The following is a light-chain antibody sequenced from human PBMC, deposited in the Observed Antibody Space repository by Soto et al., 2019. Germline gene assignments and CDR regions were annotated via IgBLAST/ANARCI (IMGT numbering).Light chain of an antibody. CDR3: QQSYSLPYT. J-gene: IGKJ2*01. V-gene: IGKV1-39*01. CDR1: QTISRN. CDR2: VVS. Sequence: DIQLTQSPSSLSASVGDRVTITCRASQTISRNLNWYQQKPGEAPKLLMYVVSSLQGGVPSRFSGSESETDYTLTISSLQPDDFAPYYCQQSYSLPYTFGQGTKLEIK.